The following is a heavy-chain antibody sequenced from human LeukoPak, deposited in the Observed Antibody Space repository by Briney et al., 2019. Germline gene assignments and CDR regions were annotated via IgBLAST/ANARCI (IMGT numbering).Heavy chain of an antibody. CDR1: GGTFSSYA. CDR3: ARVRGYCSSTSCYSPTGYYYYYMDV. Sequence: SVKVSCKASGGTFSSYAISWVRQAPGQGLEWMGGIIPIFGTANYAQKFQGRVTITTDESTSTAYMELSSLRSEDTAVYYCARVRGYCSSTSCYSPTGYYYYYMDVWGKGTTVTVSS. J-gene: IGHJ6*03. CDR2: IIPIFGTA. D-gene: IGHD2-2*02. V-gene: IGHV1-69*05.